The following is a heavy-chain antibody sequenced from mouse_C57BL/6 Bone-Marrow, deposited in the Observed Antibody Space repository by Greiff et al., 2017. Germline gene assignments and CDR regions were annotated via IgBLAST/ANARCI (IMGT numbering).Heavy chain of an antibody. CDR1: GYTFTSYG. CDR3: ARDYDYECFDY. D-gene: IGHD2-4*01. J-gene: IGHJ2*01. Sequence: VQLQESGAELARPGASVKLSCKASGYTFTSYGISWVKQRTGQGLEWIGEIYPRSGNTYYNEKFKGKATLTADKSSSTAYMELRSLTSEDSAVYFCARDYDYECFDYWGQGTTLTVSS. V-gene: IGHV1-81*01. CDR2: IYPRSGNT.